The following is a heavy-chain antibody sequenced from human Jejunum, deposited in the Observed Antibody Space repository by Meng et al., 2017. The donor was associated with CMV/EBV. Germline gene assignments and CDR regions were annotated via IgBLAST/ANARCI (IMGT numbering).Heavy chain of an antibody. CDR1: GGSVNNYA. D-gene: IGHD2-2*01. J-gene: IGHJ4*02. CDR2: IIPIFRTP. Sequence: QGQCLQSGAEVKKPGSSVKVSCTSSGGSVNNYAINWVRQAPGQGLEWMGGIIPIFRTPQYAQKFQGRLTITADGPTGTTFMELSSLTSDDTAIYYCARGFSNGYQPFDYWGQGTLVTVSS. CDR3: ARGFSNGYQPFDY. V-gene: IGHV1-69*12.